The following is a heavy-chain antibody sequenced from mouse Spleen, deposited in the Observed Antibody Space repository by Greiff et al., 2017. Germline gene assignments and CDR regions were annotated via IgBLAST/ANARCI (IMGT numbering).Heavy chain of an antibody. CDR3: VRSYYYGSSYNFDY. D-gene: IGHD1-1*01. V-gene: IGHV14-2*01. CDR2: IDPEDGET. J-gene: IGHJ2*01. Sequence: EVQLQQSGAELVKPGASVKLSCKASGFNIKDYYMHWVKQRTEQGLEWIGRIDPEDGETKYDPKFKGKATITADTSSNTAYLQLSSLTSEDTAVYYCVRSYYYGSSYNFDYWGQGTTLPVSS. CDR1: GFNIKDYY.